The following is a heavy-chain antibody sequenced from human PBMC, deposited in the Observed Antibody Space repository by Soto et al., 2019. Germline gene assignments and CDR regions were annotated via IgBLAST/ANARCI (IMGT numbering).Heavy chain of an antibody. CDR2: IKGKADGGTI. D-gene: IGHD2-8*01. CDR1: DFTFTNAW. Sequence: EVQLVESGGGLVKPGGSLRLSCVASDFTFTNAWMNWVRQAPGTGLEWVGHIKGKADGGTIEYAAPVKGRFTSSRDDSKNTLYLQMSSLKTEDTAVYYCSTLTMVAWGDHWGQGTLVTVSS. CDR3: STLTMVAWGDH. V-gene: IGHV3-15*07. J-gene: IGHJ4*02.